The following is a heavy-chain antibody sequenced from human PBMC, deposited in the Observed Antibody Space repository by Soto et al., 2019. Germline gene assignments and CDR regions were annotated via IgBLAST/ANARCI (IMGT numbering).Heavy chain of an antibody. Sequence: GGSLSLSCAASGFSFSMYWMSWVRQAPGKGLEWVANIKEDGSQKYYVDSVKGRFTISRDNAKNSLYLQMNSLRAEDTAVYYCARHQVGYRVTDYWGRGTLVTVSS. D-gene: IGHD1-26*01. CDR1: GFSFSMYW. CDR3: ARHQVGYRVTDY. J-gene: IGHJ4*02. CDR2: IKEDGSQK. V-gene: IGHV3-7*01.